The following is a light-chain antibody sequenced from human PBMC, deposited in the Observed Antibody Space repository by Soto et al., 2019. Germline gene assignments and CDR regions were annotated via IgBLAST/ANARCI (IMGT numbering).Light chain of an antibody. CDR2: SSS. CDR3: LQHHSFPRT. Sequence: DIQMTHSPSSLSSSVVYRVTITCRASQGIRSDLGWYQQKPGKAPKRLIYSSSNLQSGVPSRFSGSGSGTEFILTISSLQPEDSATYYCLQHHSFPRTFGQGTKVDI. CDR1: QGIRSD. V-gene: IGKV1-17*01. J-gene: IGKJ1*01.